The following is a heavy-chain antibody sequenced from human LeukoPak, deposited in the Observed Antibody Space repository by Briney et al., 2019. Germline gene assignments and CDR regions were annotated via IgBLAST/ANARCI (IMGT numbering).Heavy chain of an antibody. V-gene: IGHV3-23*01. D-gene: IGHD6-19*01. CDR3: AKDPQYSSGWLE. J-gene: IGHJ4*02. Sequence: GGSLRLSCAASGFTFDNYAKSWVRQAPGKGLEWVSAISGSGGSTYYADSVKGRFTISRDNSKNTLYLQMNSLRAEDTAVYYCAKDPQYSSGWLEWGQGTLVTVSS. CDR2: ISGSGGST. CDR1: GFTFDNYA.